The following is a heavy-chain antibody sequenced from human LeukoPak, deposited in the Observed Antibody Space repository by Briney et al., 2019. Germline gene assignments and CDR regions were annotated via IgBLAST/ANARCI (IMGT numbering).Heavy chain of an antibody. J-gene: IGHJ5*02. V-gene: IGHV3-7*01. D-gene: IGHD2-2*01. CDR1: GFTFSSYW. CDR3: ARAYCSSTSCYGWMLFDP. CDR2: IKQDGSEK. Sequence: GGSLRLSCAASGFTFSSYWMSWVRQAPGKGLEWVANIKQDGSEKYYVDSVKGRFTISRDNAKNSLYLQMNSLRAEDTAVYCCARAYCSSTSCYGWMLFDPWGQGTLVTVSS.